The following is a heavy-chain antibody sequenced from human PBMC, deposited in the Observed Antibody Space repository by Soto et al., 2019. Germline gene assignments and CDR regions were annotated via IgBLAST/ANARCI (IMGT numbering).Heavy chain of an antibody. D-gene: IGHD3-22*01. CDR1: GFTFSSHW. CDR3: ERGPKYFDNSSGFMEV. Sequence: GGSLRLSCAASGFTFSSHWMHWVRQAPGRGLVWVSRINNEGSSTTYADSVKGRFTVSRDNAKNTLYLQMNSLRAEDTAVFYWERGPKYFDNSSGFMEVGAQGTRFTFSS. V-gene: IGHV3-74*01. J-gene: IGHJ6*02. CDR2: INNEGSST.